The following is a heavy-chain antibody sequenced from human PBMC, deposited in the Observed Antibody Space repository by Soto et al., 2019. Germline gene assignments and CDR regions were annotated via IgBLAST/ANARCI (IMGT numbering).Heavy chain of an antibody. Sequence: GGSLRLSCAASGFTFSSYAMSWVRQAPGKGLEWVSAISGSGGSTYYADSVKGRFTISRDNSKNTLYLQMNSLRAEDTAVYYCAKGGRAIVLMVYDRYYYGMDVWGQGTTVTVSS. CDR3: AKGGRAIVLMVYDRYYYGMDV. CDR1: GFTFSSYA. CDR2: ISGSGGST. J-gene: IGHJ6*02. D-gene: IGHD2-8*01. V-gene: IGHV3-23*01.